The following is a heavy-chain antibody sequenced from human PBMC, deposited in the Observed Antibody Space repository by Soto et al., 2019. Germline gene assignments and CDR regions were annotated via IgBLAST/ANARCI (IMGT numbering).Heavy chain of an antibody. D-gene: IGHD1-20*01. CDR3: AGNNWNLDY. V-gene: IGHV4-59*08. CDR2: IYYSGST. Sequence: ASETLSLTCTVSGGSISSYYWSWIRQPPGKGLEWIGYIYYSGSTNYNPSLKSRVTISVDTSKNQFSLKLSSVTAADTAVYYCAGNNWNLDYWGQGTLVTVSS. J-gene: IGHJ4*02. CDR1: GGSISSYY.